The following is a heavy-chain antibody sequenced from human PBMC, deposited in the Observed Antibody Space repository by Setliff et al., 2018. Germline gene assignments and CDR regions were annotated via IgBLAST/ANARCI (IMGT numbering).Heavy chain of an antibody. CDR1: GGSISSGNYY. CDR2: IFSKGST. V-gene: IGHV4-61*09. J-gene: IGHJ3*01. CDR3: ARDLPTEYETIRDTFDV. D-gene: IGHD2-21*01. Sequence: PSETLSLTCTVSGGSISSGNYYWSWIRQPAGKAPEWIGHIFSKGSTNNNPSLKSRVTISIDSSKNQMSLRMTSVTAADTAVYYCARDLPTEYETIRDTFDVWGQGTKVTVSS.